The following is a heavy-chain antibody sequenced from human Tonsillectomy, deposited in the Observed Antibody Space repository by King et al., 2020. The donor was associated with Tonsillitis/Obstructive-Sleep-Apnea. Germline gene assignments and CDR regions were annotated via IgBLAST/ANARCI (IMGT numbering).Heavy chain of an antibody. V-gene: IGHV3-20*04. CDR1: GFIFDDYD. CDR3: ASDIGCSSTSCPWNDAFDI. D-gene: IGHD2-2*01. Sequence: VQLVESGGGVVRPGGSLRLSCAASGFIFDDYDMTWVRQAPGKGLEWVSGINWSGGSTGYGDSVKGRFTISRDNAKNSLYLQMNSLRAEDTALYYCASDIGCSSTSCPWNDAFDIWGQGTMVTVSS. J-gene: IGHJ3*02. CDR2: INWSGGST.